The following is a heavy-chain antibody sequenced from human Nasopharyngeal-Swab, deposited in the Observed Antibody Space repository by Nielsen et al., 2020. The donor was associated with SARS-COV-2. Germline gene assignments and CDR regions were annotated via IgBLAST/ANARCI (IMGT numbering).Heavy chain of an antibody. CDR3: AREVRGSYWPAFDI. CDR2: IKKDGSEK. J-gene: IGHJ3*02. V-gene: IGHV3-7*01. D-gene: IGHD1-26*01. CDR1: GLTCCSYW. Sequence: GGGLSLSCGVSGLTCCSYWLRWVRQAPGKGLEWVVNIKKDGSEKYYVDSVKGRFTISRDNAKNTLYLQMNSLRVEDTAVYYCAREVRGSYWPAFDIWGQGTMVTVSS.